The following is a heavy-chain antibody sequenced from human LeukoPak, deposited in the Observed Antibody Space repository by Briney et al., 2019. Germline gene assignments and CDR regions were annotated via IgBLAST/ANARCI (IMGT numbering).Heavy chain of an antibody. CDR3: ARDHKPRNYCSGGTCHSYHNAMDV. CDR2: ISYDGGNK. D-gene: IGHD2-15*01. V-gene: IGHV3-30*04. CDR1: GFTFNTYA. J-gene: IGHJ6*04. Sequence: GRSLRLSCAASGFTFNTYAMHWVRQAPGKGLEWVAVISYDGGNKYYADSVKGRFTISRDNSKNTLYLQMNSLRAEDTAVYYCARDHKPRNYCSGGTCHSYHNAMDVWGKGTTVTVSS.